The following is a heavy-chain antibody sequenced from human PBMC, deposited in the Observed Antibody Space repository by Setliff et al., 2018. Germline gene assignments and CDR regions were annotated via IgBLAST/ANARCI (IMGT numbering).Heavy chain of an antibody. CDR2: TIPIFGTT. D-gene: IGHD3-22*01. Sequence: SVKVSCKASGDSFSNYAISWVRQAPGQGLEWMAGTIPIFGTTEYAQKFQGRLTIITDESTNTAFMQLSSLRSDDTAVYYCVREGVDSRSSTDYRYYMDVWGQGTTVTVSS. V-gene: IGHV1-69*05. CDR3: VREGVDSRSSTDYRYYMDV. CDR1: GDSFSNYA. J-gene: IGHJ6*03.